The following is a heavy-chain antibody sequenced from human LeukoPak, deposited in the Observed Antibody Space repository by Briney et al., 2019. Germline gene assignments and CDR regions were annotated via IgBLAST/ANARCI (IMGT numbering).Heavy chain of an antibody. V-gene: IGHV1-69*13. D-gene: IGHD3-9*01. Sequence: GASVNVSCMASGGTFTKYGISWVRQAPGQGLEWMGGSIPPFGTVNYAQQFQGRVTITADESADDSTSTAYMELSSLRSEDTAVYYCARDRGSLTQNYFDFWGQGTLVTVSS. CDR2: SIPPFGTV. CDR1: GGTFTKYG. CDR3: ARDRGSLTQNYFDF. J-gene: IGHJ4*02.